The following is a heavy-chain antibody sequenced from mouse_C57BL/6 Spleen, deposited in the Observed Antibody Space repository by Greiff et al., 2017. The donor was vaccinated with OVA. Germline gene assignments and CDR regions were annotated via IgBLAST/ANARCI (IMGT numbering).Heavy chain of an antibody. Sequence: VQLKESGPGLVKPSQSLSLTCSVTGYSITSGYYWNWIRQFPGNKLEWMGYISYDGSNNYNPSLKNRISITRDTSKNQFFLKLNSVTTEDTATYYCARERVPLDVWGTGTTVTVSS. CDR1: GYSITSGYY. J-gene: IGHJ1*03. D-gene: IGHD2-14*01. CDR3: ARERVPLDV. V-gene: IGHV3-6*01. CDR2: ISYDGSN.